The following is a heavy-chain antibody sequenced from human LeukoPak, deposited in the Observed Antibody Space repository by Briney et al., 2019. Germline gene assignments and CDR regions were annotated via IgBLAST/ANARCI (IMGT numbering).Heavy chain of an antibody. CDR1: GFTFTSSA. J-gene: IGHJ4*02. V-gene: IGHV1-58*01. Sequence: GASVKVSCKASGFTFTSSAVQWVRQARGQRLEWIGWIVVGSGNTNYAQKFQERVTITRDMSTSTAYMELSSLRSEDTAVYYCAASTVTLPPPDYWGQGTLVTVSS. CDR2: IVVGSGNT. CDR3: AASTVTLPPPDY. D-gene: IGHD2-2*01.